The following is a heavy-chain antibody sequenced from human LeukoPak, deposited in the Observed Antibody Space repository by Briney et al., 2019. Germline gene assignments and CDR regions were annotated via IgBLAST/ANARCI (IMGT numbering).Heavy chain of an antibody. CDR1: GFTFSTYA. D-gene: IGHD6-13*01. CDR3: ATMAADWFDP. Sequence: PGGSLRLSCAASGFTFSTYAMSWVRQAPGKGLEWVSAITGSGGSTFYADSVEGRFTISRDNSKNTLYLQMNSLRAEDTAVYYCATMAADWFDPWGQGTLVTVSS. CDR2: ITGSGGST. J-gene: IGHJ5*02. V-gene: IGHV3-23*01.